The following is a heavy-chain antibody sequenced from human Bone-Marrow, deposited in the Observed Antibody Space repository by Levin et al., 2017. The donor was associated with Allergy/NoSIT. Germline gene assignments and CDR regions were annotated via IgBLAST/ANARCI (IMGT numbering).Heavy chain of an antibody. CDR3: ARRGKWIEPWNDAFDF. CDR2: ITSKTYGGTT. Sequence: HPGGSLRLSCTTSGFVFPDYSLSWFRQAPGKGLEWVGLITSKTYGGTTEYAASVKDRFVISRDDSKDIAYLQMNSLKSEDTALYYCARRGKWIEPWNDAFDFWGQGTMVTVSS. V-gene: IGHV3-49*03. D-gene: IGHD5-18*01. J-gene: IGHJ3*01. CDR1: GFVFPDYS.